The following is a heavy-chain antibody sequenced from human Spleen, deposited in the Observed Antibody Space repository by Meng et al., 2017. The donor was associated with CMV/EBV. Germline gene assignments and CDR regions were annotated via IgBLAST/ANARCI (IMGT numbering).Heavy chain of an antibody. CDR2: INPNSGGT. CDR3: ARDLGPYEDGFNGMDV. CDR1: GYTFTGYY. V-gene: IGHV1-2*02. D-gene: IGHD3-3*01. J-gene: IGHJ6*02. Sequence: ASVKVSCKASGYTFTGYYMHWVRQAPGQGLEWMGWINPNSGGTNYAQKFQGRVTMTRDTSISTAYMELSRLRSDDTAGYYCARDLGPYEDGFNGMDVWGQGTTVTVSS.